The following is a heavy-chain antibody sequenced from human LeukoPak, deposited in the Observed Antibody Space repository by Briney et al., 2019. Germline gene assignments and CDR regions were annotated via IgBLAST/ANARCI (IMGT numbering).Heavy chain of an antibody. J-gene: IGHJ4*02. CDR2: ISAYNGNT. CDR1: GYTFTSYG. D-gene: IGHD3-10*01. V-gene: IGHV1-18*01. CDR3: ATSGVHYYFDY. Sequence: RASVKVSCKASGYTFTSYGISWVRQAPGQGLEWMGWISAYNGNTNYAQKLQGRVTMTADTSTSTAYMELRSLRSEDTAVYYCATSGVHYYFDYWGQGTLVTVSS.